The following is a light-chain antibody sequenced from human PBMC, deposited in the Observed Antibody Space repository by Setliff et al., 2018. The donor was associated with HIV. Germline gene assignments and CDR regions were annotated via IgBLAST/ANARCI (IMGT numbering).Light chain of an antibody. CDR3: QVWDSSSDQEV. J-gene: IGLJ1*01. Sequence: SYELTQPPSVSVAPGKTARITCGGNNIGSKSVHWYQQKPGQAPVLVIYYDSDRPSGIPERFSGSNSGNTATLTISRVEAGDEADYYCQVWDSSSDQEVFGTGTKGTVL. V-gene: IGLV3-21*04. CDR2: YDS. CDR1: NIGSKS.